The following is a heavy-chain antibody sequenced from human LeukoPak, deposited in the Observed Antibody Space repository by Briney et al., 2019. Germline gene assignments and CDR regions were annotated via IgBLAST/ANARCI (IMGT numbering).Heavy chain of an antibody. D-gene: IGHD1-1*01. J-gene: IGHJ3*02. CDR3: ARDRRRLRGMNGDGDAFDI. CDR1: GLTFTNYA. V-gene: IGHV3-53*01. CDR2: IYSDGSI. Sequence: PGGSLRLSCAASGLTFTNYAMSWVRQAPGKGLEWVSMIYSDGSIFHADSVKGRFTMSRDNSRNTLDLQMNSLRVEDTAVYFCARDRRRLRGMNGDGDAFDIWGQGTMVTVSS.